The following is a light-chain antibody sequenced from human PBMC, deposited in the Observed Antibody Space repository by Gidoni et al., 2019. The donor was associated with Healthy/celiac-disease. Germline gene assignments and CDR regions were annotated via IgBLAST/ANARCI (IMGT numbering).Light chain of an antibody. V-gene: IGKV3-11*01. J-gene: IGKJ4*01. Sequence: EIVFTQSPPTLSLSPGERATLSCSASQSVSSYLAWYQQKPGQAPSQLIYDASNRDTGIQARLSGSGYGTDFTRTRSSLEPEDVAVYYCQQRSNWPPELTFGGGTKVEIK. CDR2: DAS. CDR1: QSVSSY. CDR3: QQRSNWPPELT.